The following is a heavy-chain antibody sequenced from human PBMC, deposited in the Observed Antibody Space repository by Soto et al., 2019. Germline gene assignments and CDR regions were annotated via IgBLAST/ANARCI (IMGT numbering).Heavy chain of an antibody. CDR3: AKDISHSSGLDY. CDR2: ISWNSGSI. J-gene: IGHJ4*02. CDR1: GFTFDDYA. Sequence: EVQLVESGGGLVQPGRSLRLSCAASGFTFDDYAMHWVRQAPGKGLEWVSGISWNSGSIGYADSVKGRFTISRDNAKNSLYLQMNSLRAEDTALYYCAKDISHSSGLDYWGQGTLVTVSS. D-gene: IGHD6-19*01. V-gene: IGHV3-9*01.